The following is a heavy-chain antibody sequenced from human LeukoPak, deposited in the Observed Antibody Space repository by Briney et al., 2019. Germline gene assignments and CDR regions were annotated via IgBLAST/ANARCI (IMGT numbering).Heavy chain of an antibody. CDR2: IRYDGSNK. V-gene: IGHV3-30*02. Sequence: GGSLRLSCAASGFSFSSYGMHWVRQAPGKGLEWVAFIRYDGSNKWYADSVKGRFTISRDNSKNTLYLQLNSLRAEDTAVYYCAKDGGDYVWGSYRSYYFDYWGQGTLVTVSS. D-gene: IGHD3-16*02. CDR1: GFSFSSYG. J-gene: IGHJ4*02. CDR3: AKDGGDYVWGSYRSYYFDY.